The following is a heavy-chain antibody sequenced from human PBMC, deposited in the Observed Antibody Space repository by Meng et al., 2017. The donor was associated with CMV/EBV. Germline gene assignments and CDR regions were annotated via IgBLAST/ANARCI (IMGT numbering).Heavy chain of an antibody. D-gene: IGHD2-21*02. Sequence: GESLKISCAASGFTFSSYWMSWVRQAPGKGLEWVANIKQDGSEKYYVDSVKGRFTISRDNAKNSLYLQMNSLRAEDTAVYYCASTARNYYYYGMDVWGQGTTVTVSS. V-gene: IGHV3-7*01. CDR1: GFTFSSYW. CDR3: ASTARNYYYYGMDV. J-gene: IGHJ6*02. CDR2: IKQDGSEK.